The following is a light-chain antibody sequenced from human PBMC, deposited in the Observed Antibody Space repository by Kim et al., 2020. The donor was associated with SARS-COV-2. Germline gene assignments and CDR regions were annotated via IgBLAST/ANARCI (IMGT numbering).Light chain of an antibody. CDR3: QVCDSSSDHPYWV. J-gene: IGLJ3*02. CDR1: NIGSKS. Sequence: GKTARITCGGNNIGSKSVHWYQQKPGQAPVLVIYYDSDRPSGIPERFSGSNSGNTATLTISRVEAGDEADYYCQVCDSSSDHPYWVFGGGTQLTVL. CDR2: YDS. V-gene: IGLV3-21*04.